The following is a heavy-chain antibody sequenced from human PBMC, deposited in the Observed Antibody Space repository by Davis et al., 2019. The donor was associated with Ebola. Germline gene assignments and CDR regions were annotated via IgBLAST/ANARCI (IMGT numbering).Heavy chain of an antibody. CDR2: VWYDGSNK. D-gene: IGHD3-3*01. CDR3: ARGLGVRFLEWLPYYYYMDV. Sequence: GGSLRLSCAASGFTFSSYGMHWVRQAPSKGLEWVAVVWYDGSNKYYAESVKGRFSMSRDNSKNTVYLHMNSLRAEDTAVYYCARGLGVRFLEWLPYYYYMDVWGKGTTVTVSS. J-gene: IGHJ6*03. V-gene: IGHV3-33*01. CDR1: GFTFSSYG.